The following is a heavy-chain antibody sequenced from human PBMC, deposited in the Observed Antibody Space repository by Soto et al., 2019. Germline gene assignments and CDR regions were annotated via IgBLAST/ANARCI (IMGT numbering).Heavy chain of an antibody. V-gene: IGHV2-5*01. CDR2: IYGNDDK. J-gene: IGHJ4*02. CDR3: AHRPHYYYDSSGYYFH. CDR1: GFSVSARGVG. D-gene: IGHD3-22*01. Sequence: GSGPTLVNPTRTLTLNCALSGFSVSARGVGVGWIRQRPGRALEWLAIIYGNDDKEYSPSLKSRLTIIKDISKDQVALTVTNVDPVDTATYYCAHRPHYYYDSSGYYFHWGQGTLVTVSS.